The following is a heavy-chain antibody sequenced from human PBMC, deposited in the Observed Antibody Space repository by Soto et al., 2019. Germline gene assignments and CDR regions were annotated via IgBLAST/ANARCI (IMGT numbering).Heavy chain of an antibody. Sequence: GESLKISCKDSGDSFTSDWIGWVRQTPGKGLEWMGIIYPLDSDTRYSPSFQGQVTISADKSITTAYLQWSSLKASDTAIYYCAKYNIVGLTGGWYDLWGQGTVVTVSS. CDR2: IYPLDSDT. V-gene: IGHV5-51*01. D-gene: IGHD5-12*01. CDR1: GDSFTSDW. J-gene: IGHJ5*02. CDR3: AKYNIVGLTGGWYDL.